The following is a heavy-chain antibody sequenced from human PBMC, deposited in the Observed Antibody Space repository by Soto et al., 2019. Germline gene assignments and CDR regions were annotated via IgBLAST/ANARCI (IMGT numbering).Heavy chain of an antibody. D-gene: IGHD4-17*01. V-gene: IGHV4-59*01. CDR2: IYYSGSI. J-gene: IGHJ1*01. CDR3: ARSPTVATEYFQH. Sequence: PSETLSLTCTVSGGSISSYYWSWIRQPPGKGLEWIGYIYYSGSINYNPSLKSRVTISVDTSKNQFSLKLSSVTAADTAVYYCARSPTVATEYFQHWGQGTLVTVSS. CDR1: GGSISSYY.